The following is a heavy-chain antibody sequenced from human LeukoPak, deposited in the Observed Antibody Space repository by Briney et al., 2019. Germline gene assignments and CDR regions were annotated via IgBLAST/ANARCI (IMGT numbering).Heavy chain of an antibody. CDR1: GGSISSYY. CDR3: ARVKRKYCSGGSCYSSGWYFDY. Sequence: SETLSLTCTVSGGSISSYYWSWIRQPPGKGLEWIGYIYYSGSTNYNPSLKSRVTISVDTSKNQFSLKLSSVTAADTAVYYCARVKRKYCSGGSCYSSGWYFDYWGQGTLVTASS. D-gene: IGHD2-15*01. V-gene: IGHV4-59*01. CDR2: IYYSGST. J-gene: IGHJ4*02.